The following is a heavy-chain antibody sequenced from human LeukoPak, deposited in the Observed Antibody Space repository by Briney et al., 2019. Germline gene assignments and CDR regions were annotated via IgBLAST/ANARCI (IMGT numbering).Heavy chain of an antibody. V-gene: IGHV3-23*01. CDR3: AKVHYYDSSGYYWEDY. Sequence: PGGSLRLSCAASGFTFSSYAMSWVRQAPGKGLEWVSAISGSGGSTYYADSVKGRFTISRDNSNNTLYLQMNRLRAEDTAVYSCAKVHYYDSSGYYWEDYWGQGTLVTVSS. D-gene: IGHD3-22*01. J-gene: IGHJ4*02. CDR1: GFTFSSYA. CDR2: ISGSGGST.